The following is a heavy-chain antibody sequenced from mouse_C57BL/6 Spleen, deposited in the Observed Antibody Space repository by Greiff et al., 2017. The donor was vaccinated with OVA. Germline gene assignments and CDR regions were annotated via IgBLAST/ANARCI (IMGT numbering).Heavy chain of an antibody. Sequence: QVQLQQSGPELVKPGASVKISCKASGYSFTSYYIHWVKQRPGQGLEWIGWIYPGSGNTKYNEKFKGKATLTADTSSSTAYMQLSSLTSEDSAVYYCARDFYYSNPGFAYWGQGTLVTVSA. CDR3: ARDFYYSNPGFAY. V-gene: IGHV1-66*01. J-gene: IGHJ3*01. CDR1: GYSFTSYY. CDR2: IYPGSGNT. D-gene: IGHD2-5*01.